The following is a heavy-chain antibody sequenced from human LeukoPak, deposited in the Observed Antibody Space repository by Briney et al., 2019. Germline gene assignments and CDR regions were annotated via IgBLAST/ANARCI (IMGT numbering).Heavy chain of an antibody. Sequence: GGSLRLSCAASGFTFTNYDMHWVRQAPGKGLEWVAVIWYDGSNKYYADSVKGRFTISRGNSKNTLYLQMNSLRADDTAVYYCARDASAMMYYFDYWGQGTLVTASS. V-gene: IGHV3-33*01. D-gene: IGHD3-22*01. J-gene: IGHJ4*02. CDR3: ARDASAMMYYFDY. CDR1: GFTFTNYD. CDR2: IWYDGSNK.